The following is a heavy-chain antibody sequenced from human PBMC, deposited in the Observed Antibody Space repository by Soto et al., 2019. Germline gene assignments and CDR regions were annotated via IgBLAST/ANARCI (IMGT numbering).Heavy chain of an antibody. Sequence: GGSLRLSCAASGFTFSSYAMSWVRQAPGKGLEWVSAISGSGGSTYYADSVKGRFTISRDNSKNTLYLQMNSLRAEDTAVYYCAKVDYYDSSGTVFGNYWGQGTLVTVSS. V-gene: IGHV3-23*01. J-gene: IGHJ4*02. CDR1: GFTFSSYA. CDR2: ISGSGGST. CDR3: AKVDYYDSSGTVFGNY. D-gene: IGHD3-22*01.